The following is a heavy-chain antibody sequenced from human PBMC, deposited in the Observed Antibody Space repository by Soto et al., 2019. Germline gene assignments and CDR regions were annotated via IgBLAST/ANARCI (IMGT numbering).Heavy chain of an antibody. J-gene: IGHJ4*02. V-gene: IGHV3-11*01. CDR3: ARAQYCGGDCDPTYFHY. CDR1: GFTFSEYY. Sequence: QVQLVESGGGLVKPGGSLRLACTASGFTFSEYYMSWIRRAPGKGLEWVSYISISSSTIYYADSVKGRFTISRDNAANSLYLQMYSLRAEDTAVYYCARAQYCGGDCDPTYFHYWGQGTLVTVSS. D-gene: IGHD2-21*02. CDR2: ISISSSTI.